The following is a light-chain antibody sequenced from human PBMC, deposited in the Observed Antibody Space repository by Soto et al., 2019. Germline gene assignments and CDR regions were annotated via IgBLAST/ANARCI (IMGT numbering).Light chain of an antibody. CDR1: SSDVGGYNY. Sequence: QSALTQPPSASGSPGQSVTISCTGTSSDVGGYNYVSWYQHHPGKAPKLMIFEVSKRSSGVPGRFSGSKSGNTASLTVSGLRVEDEADYYCSSYAGSNNYVVFGGGTKLTVL. CDR3: SSYAGSNNYVV. CDR2: EVS. J-gene: IGLJ2*01. V-gene: IGLV2-8*01.